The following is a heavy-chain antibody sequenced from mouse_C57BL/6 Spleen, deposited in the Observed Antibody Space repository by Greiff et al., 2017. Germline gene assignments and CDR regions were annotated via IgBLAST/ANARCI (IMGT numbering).Heavy chain of an antibody. V-gene: IGHV1-54*01. CDR1: GYAFTNYL. CDR2: INPGSGGT. CDR3: ARLPLRDY. Sequence: VQLQQSGAELVRPGTSVKVSCKASGYAFTNYLIEWVKQRPGQGLEGIGVINPGSGGTNYNEKFKGKATLTADKSSSTAYMQLSSLTSEDSAVYFCARLPLRDYWGQGTSVTVSS. J-gene: IGHJ4*01.